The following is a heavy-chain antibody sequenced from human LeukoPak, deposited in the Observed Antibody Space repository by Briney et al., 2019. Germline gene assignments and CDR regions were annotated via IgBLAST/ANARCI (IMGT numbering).Heavy chain of an antibody. D-gene: IGHD1-26*01. J-gene: IGHJ4*02. CDR1: GGSFSGYY. CDR2: INHSGST. V-gene: IGHV4-34*01. Sequence: PSETLSLTCAVYGGSFSGYYWSWIRHPPGKGLEWIGEINHSGSTNYNPSLKSRVTISVDTSKNQFSLKLSSVTAPDTAVYYCASRSGSYTPNDYWGQGTLVTVSS. CDR3: ASRSGSYTPNDY.